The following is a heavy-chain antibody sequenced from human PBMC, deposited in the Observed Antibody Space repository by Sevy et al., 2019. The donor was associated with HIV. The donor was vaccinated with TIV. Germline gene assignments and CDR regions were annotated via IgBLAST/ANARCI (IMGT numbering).Heavy chain of an antibody. CDR1: GFTFSSYA. Sequence: GGSLRLSCAASGFTFSSYAMHWVRQAPGKGLEYVSAISSNGGSTYYANSVRGRFTISSYKSKNTLYLQMGSLRAEDMAVYYCARAFGITIFVIDAFDIWGQGTMVTVSS. J-gene: IGHJ3*02. CDR2: ISSNGGST. CDR3: ARAFGITIFVIDAFDI. V-gene: IGHV3-64*01. D-gene: IGHD3-3*01.